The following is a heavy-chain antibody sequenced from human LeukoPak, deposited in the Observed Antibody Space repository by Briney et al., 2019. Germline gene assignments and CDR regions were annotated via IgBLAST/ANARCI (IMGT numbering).Heavy chain of an antibody. J-gene: IGHJ4*02. CDR3: AKEPTTRAGTEYPDY. V-gene: IGHV3-30*18. Sequence: QPGRSLRLSCAASGFTFSSYGMHWVRLAPGKGLEWVAVISYDGSNKYYADSVKGRFTISRDNSKNTLYLQMNSLRAEDTAVYYCAKEPTTRAGTEYPDYWGQGTLVTVSS. CDR1: GFTFSSYG. D-gene: IGHD1-7*01. CDR2: ISYDGSNK.